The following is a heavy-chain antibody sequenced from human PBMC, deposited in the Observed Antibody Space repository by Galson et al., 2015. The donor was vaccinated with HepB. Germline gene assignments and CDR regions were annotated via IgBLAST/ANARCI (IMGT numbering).Heavy chain of an antibody. CDR2: VSSDENNI. J-gene: IGHJ4*02. V-gene: IGHV3-30*04. CDR3: ARTFYFDY. CDR1: GFNVSAYA. Sequence: SLRLSCAASGFNVSAYAMHWVRQTPGQGLEWVAVVSSDENNIYYADSVRGRFTISRDNSRDTLYLQMNSLRAEDTAVYYCARTFYFDYWGQGTLVTVSA.